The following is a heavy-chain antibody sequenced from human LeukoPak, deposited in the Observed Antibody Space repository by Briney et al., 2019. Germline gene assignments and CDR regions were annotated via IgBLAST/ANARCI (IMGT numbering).Heavy chain of an antibody. Sequence: PGGSLRLSCAASGFTFSSYSMNWVRQAPGKGLEWVSSISSSSSYIYYADSVKGRFTISRDNAKNSVYLQMNSLRAEDTAVYYCARVVTTLTYYYYGMDVWGQGTTVTVSS. CDR2: ISSSSSYI. V-gene: IGHV3-21*01. D-gene: IGHD4-11*01. CDR1: GFTFSSYS. J-gene: IGHJ6*02. CDR3: ARVVTTLTYYYYGMDV.